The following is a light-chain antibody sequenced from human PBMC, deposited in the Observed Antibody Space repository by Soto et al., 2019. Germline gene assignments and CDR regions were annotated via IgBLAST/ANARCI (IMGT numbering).Light chain of an antibody. CDR3: QQYFTTPIT. Sequence: IVMTQSPDSLHVSLGERATITCKSSQSGLYTAINKNYLGWYQQKPGQPPKXVSYWASTRASGVPDRFTGSASGTDFTLTISSLQPEDAEVYYCQQYFTTPITFGQGTRLEIK. V-gene: IGKV4-1*01. CDR1: QSGLYTAINKNY. J-gene: IGKJ5*01. CDR2: WAS.